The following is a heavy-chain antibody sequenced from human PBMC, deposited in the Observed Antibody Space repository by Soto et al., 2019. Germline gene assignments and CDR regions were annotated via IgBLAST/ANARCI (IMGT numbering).Heavy chain of an antibody. CDR3: AKGQTWSLMHAFDI. CDR1: GFTFSFYA. Sequence: EVQLLESGGGLVQPGGSLRLSCAASGFTFSFYAMNWVRQAPGKGLEWVSTISGSGGSPYYADSVKGRFTISRDNSKNTLYLQMTSLSAEDRAVYYCAKGQTWSLMHAFDIWGQGTMVTVSS. CDR2: ISGSGGSP. J-gene: IGHJ3*02. V-gene: IGHV3-23*01. D-gene: IGHD2-8*01.